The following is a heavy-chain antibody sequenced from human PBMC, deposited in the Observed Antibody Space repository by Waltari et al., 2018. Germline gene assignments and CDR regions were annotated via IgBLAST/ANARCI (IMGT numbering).Heavy chain of an antibody. D-gene: IGHD6-19*01. V-gene: IGHV4-39*07. J-gene: IGHJ4*02. Sequence: QLQLQESGPGLVKPSETLSLTCTVSGGSISSSSYYWGWIRQPPGKGLEWIGSIYYSGSTYYNPSLKSRVTISVDTSKNQVSLKLSSVTAADTAVYYCARDGSIAVAGTGFDYWGQGTLVTVSS. CDR2: IYYSGST. CDR3: ARDGSIAVAGTGFDY. CDR1: GGSISSSSYY.